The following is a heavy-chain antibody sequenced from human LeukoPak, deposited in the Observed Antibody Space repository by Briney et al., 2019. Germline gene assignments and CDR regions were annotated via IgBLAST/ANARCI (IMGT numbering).Heavy chain of an antibody. Sequence: ASVKVSCKASGYTFTSYGISWVRQAPGQGLEWMGWISAYNGNANYAQKLQGRVTMTTDTSTSTAYMELRSLRSEDTAVYYCATVPGYCSSTSCYTGDYWGQGTLVTVSS. D-gene: IGHD2-2*02. CDR1: GYTFTSYG. CDR2: ISAYNGNA. J-gene: IGHJ4*02. CDR3: ATVPGYCSSTSCYTGDY. V-gene: IGHV1-18*01.